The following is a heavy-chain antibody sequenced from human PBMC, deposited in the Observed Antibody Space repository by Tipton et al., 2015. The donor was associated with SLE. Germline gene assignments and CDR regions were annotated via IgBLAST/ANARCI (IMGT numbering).Heavy chain of an antibody. CDR3: ARESFTNDFYYYMDV. J-gene: IGHJ6*03. D-gene: IGHD2-8*01. CDR2: IQGRENA. V-gene: IGHV4-59*02. CDR1: GVSVTNYY. Sequence: SLTCTVSGVSVTNYYWSWIRQPPGKRLEWIGFIQGRENANYNPSLESRVTISVDTSKNQFSLQLTSVTAADTAIYYCARESFTNDFYYYMDVWGKGTTVTVSS.